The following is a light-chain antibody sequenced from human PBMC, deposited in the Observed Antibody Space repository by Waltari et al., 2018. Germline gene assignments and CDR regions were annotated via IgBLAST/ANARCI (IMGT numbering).Light chain of an antibody. CDR3: QQYNVWPPIT. CDR1: QSIHEN. CDR2: GAS. V-gene: IGKV3-15*01. J-gene: IGKJ5*01. Sequence: EIVMTQSPATLSVSQGDRATLSCRASQSIHENVAWYQQKPGQAPRLLIYGASTRATGIPARFRGSGSGTEFTLSISSLQTEDFGVYYCQQYNVWPPITVGQGTRLEIK.